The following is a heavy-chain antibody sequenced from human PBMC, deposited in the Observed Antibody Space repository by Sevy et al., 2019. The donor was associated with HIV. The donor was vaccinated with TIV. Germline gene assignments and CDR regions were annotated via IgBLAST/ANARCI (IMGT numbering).Heavy chain of an antibody. V-gene: IGHV3-30-3*02. CDR1: GFIFSTSP. Sequence: GGSLRLSCAASGFIFSTSPMHWVRQAPGKGLEGVAILSYDDSDENYADSVKGRFTISRDNSKNTPYLQMNSLRTEDTAVYYCAKDDLGSIDYWGQGTLVTVSS. CDR3: AKDDLGSIDY. CDR2: LSYDDSDE. D-gene: IGHD3-10*01. J-gene: IGHJ4*02.